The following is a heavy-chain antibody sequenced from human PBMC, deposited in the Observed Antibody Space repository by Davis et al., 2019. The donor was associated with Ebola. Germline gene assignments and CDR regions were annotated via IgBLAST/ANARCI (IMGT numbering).Heavy chain of an antibody. CDR3: TTKDSGVTDSWGQGTLVTVSSGMDV. V-gene: IGHV3-73*01. D-gene: IGHD1-14*01. Sequence: PGGSLRLSCAASGFNFSGSAMHWVRQASGKGLEWVGRIRSKANSYATTYGASVKGRFTISRDDSKNTAFLQMNSLKTEDTAVYYCTTKDSGVTDSWGQGTLVTVSSGMDVWGQGTTVTVSS. CDR2: IRSKANSYAT. J-gene: IGHJ6*02. CDR1: GFNFSGSA.